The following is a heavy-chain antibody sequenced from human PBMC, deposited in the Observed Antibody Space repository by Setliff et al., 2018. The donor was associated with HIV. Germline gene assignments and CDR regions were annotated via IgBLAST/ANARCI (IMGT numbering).Heavy chain of an antibody. J-gene: IGHJ4*02. D-gene: IGHD3-3*01. CDR3: ARVFQSYFFDF. CDR1: GFTFGSYG. V-gene: IGHV3-33*01. Sequence: PGGSLRLSCTTSGFTFGSYGMHWVRQAPGKGLEWVANIWYDGSEKYYADSVKGRFTISRDKSKNTLYLQMNNLRTEDTAVYYCARVFQSYFFDFWGQGTLVTVSS. CDR2: IWYDGSEK.